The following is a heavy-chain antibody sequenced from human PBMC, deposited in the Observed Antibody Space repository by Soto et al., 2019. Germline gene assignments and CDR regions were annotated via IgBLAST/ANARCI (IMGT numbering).Heavy chain of an antibody. J-gene: IGHJ4*02. D-gene: IGHD3-10*01. CDR2: INYRGST. V-gene: IGHV4-34*01. Sequence: SETLSLTCAVYGGSFSGYYWSWIRQPPGKGLEGIGEINYRGSTNYNPSLKGRGTISVDTSKKQISLNLNSVTAADTAVYYCARGVSGKGDSFDYWGQGTLVTVSS. CDR1: GGSFSGYY. CDR3: ARGVSGKGDSFDY.